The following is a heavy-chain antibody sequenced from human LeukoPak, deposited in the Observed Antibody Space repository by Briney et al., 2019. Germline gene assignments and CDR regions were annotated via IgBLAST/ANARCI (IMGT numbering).Heavy chain of an antibody. D-gene: IGHD7-27*01. Sequence: YPGGSLRLSWAASGFNFGTYAMNWVRQAPGKVLEWVPAIRESAGRTYYAASVRGRFTISRDNSKNTVSLQMNSLRADDTAIYYCARDGEPRYWGSGYYYGMDVWGQGATVTVSS. CDR3: ARDGEPRYWGSGYYYGMDV. CDR2: IRESAGRT. V-gene: IGHV3-23*01. J-gene: IGHJ6*02. CDR1: GFNFGTYA.